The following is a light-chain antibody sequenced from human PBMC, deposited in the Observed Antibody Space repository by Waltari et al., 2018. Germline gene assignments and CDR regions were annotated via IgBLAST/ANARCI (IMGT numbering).Light chain of an antibody. V-gene: IGKV1-17*01. CDR2: IVS. CDR3: LQYNTYPYT. CDR1: QGISTY. J-gene: IGKJ2*01. Sequence: DIQMTQSPSSLSASAGDTVTITCRASQGISTYLNWYQQKPGKAPKRLIYIVSSLESGVPSRCSGSGSGTDFTLTISSLQPDDFATYYCLQYNTYPYTFGQGTKVEI.